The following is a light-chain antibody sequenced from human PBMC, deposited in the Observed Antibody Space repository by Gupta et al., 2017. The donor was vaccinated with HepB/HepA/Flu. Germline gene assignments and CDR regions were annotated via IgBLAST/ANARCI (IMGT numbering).Light chain of an antibody. CDR3: GAWDTSLRAEV. Sequence: SALTQRPSVSPAPGQQVTSSCAGSSSNNGNNDVSWYQQRPGTAPKHLIYGSNKRPSGIPDRFSGSKSGTSATLGITGLQTGDEADYYCGAWDTSLRAEVFGGGNKLTVL. J-gene: IGLJ2*01. CDR1: SSNNGNND. CDR2: GSN. V-gene: IGLV1-51*02.